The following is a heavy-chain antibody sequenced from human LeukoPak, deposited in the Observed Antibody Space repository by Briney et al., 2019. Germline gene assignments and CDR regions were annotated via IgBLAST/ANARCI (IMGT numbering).Heavy chain of an antibody. CDR1: GFTFSSYA. Sequence: PGGSLRLSCAASGFTFSSYAMSWVRQAPGKGLKWVSAISGSGGSTYYADSVKGRFTISRDNSKNTLYLQMNSLRAEDTAVYSCAKPPIVGATGYFQHWGQGTLVTVSS. CDR2: ISGSGGST. D-gene: IGHD1-26*01. V-gene: IGHV3-23*01. J-gene: IGHJ1*01. CDR3: AKPPIVGATGYFQH.